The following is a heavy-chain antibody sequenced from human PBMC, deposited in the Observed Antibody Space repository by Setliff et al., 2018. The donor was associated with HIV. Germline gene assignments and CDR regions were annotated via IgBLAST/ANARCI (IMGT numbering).Heavy chain of an antibody. J-gene: IGHJ4*02. CDR2: IYHRGNT. D-gene: IGHD6-6*01. Sequence: PSETLSLTCTVSGGTISSGGYYWSWIRQHPGKGLEWIGFIYHRGNTHYNSSLKSRLTISVDTSKNQFSLKLSSVTAADMAVYYCARVALAGIAARTFYFDYWCQGTLVTVSS. CDR1: GGTISSGGYY. CDR3: ARVALAGIAARTFYFDY. V-gene: IGHV4-31*03.